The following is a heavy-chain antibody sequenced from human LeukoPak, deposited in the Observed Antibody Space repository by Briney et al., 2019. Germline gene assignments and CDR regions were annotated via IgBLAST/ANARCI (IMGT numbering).Heavy chain of an antibody. CDR2: INPNSGGT. J-gene: IGHJ4*02. D-gene: IGHD3-10*01. CDR1: GYTFTGYY. V-gene: IGHV1-2*06. Sequence: ASVEVSCKASGYTFTGYYMHWVRQAPGQGLEWMGRINPNSGGTNYAQKFQGRVTMTRDTSISTAYMELSRLRSDDTAVYYCARDPSGSGSYYGYWGQGTLVTVSS. CDR3: ARDPSGSGSYYGY.